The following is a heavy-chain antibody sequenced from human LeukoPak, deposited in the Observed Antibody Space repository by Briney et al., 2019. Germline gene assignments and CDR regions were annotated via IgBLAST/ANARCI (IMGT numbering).Heavy chain of an antibody. V-gene: IGHV1-69*05. CDR2: IIPIFGTA. J-gene: IGHJ4*02. D-gene: IGHD4-23*01. CDR3: ARLGGNSGALDY. CDR1: GGTFSSYA. Sequence: GASVKVSCKASGGTFSSYAISWVRQAPGQGLEWMGGIIPIFGTANYAQKFQGGVTITTDESTSTAYMELSSLRSEDTAVYYCARLGGNSGALDYWGQGTLVTVSS.